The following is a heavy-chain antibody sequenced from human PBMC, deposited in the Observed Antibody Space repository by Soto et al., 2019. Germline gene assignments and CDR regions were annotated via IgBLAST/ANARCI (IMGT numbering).Heavy chain of an antibody. Sequence: QVQLVESGGGVVQPGRSLRLSCAASGFTFSTYAMHWVRQAPGKGLEWVAVVSYDGSNKYYADSVKGRFTISRDNYKHTLYLQMNSLRAEDTALYYCARGAYCGSTSCDRYGMDVWGQGATVTVSS. CDR2: VSYDGSNK. CDR1: GFTFSTYA. CDR3: ARGAYCGSTSCDRYGMDV. J-gene: IGHJ6*02. V-gene: IGHV3-30-3*01. D-gene: IGHD2-2*01.